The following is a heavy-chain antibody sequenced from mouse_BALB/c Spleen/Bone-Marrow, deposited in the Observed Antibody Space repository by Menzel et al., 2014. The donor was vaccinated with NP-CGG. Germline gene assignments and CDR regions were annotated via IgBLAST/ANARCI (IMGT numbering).Heavy chain of an antibody. CDR1: GFTFSTCA. J-gene: IGHJ2*01. CDR2: ISTNDNYT. D-gene: IGHD2-3*01. Sequence: EVQVVESGGGLVKPGGSLKLSCAASGFTFSTCAMSWVRQTPEKRLEWVATISTNDNYTYYPDRVKGRFPISRDNAKNTLYLQMSSLRSEDTAMYYCARQGDGYYDYWGQGTTLTFSS. V-gene: IGHV5-9-3*01. CDR3: ARQGDGYYDY.